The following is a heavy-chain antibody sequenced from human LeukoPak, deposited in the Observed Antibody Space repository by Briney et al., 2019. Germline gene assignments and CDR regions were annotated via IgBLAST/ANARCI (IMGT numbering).Heavy chain of an antibody. V-gene: IGHV3-7*03. J-gene: IGHJ4*02. Sequence: GGSLRLSCAASGFTLSDYWMSWIRQAAGNGVECVANIHQGVHRENYVDSVKGRFTISRDNARNSLYLQMNNLRVEDTAVYYCAKDTPFGGYWGQGTLVTVSS. D-gene: IGHD3-16*01. CDR1: GFTLSDYW. CDR3: AKDTPFGGY. CDR2: IHQGVHRE.